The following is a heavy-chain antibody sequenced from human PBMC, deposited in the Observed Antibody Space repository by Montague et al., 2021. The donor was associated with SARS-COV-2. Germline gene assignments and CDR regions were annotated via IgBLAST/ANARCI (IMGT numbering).Heavy chain of an antibody. V-gene: IGHV4-59*08. CDR2: IYYSGST. CDR3: ARAGSGSYSFYYYYGMDV. J-gene: IGHJ6*04. D-gene: IGHD3-10*01. CDR1: GGSISSYH. Sequence: SESQSLVCTVSGGSISSYHWSWIRQPPGKGLEWIGYIYYSGSTNYNPSLKSRVTISVDTSKNQFSLKLSSVTAADTAVYYCARAGSGSYSFYYYYGMDVWGTGTTVTVSS.